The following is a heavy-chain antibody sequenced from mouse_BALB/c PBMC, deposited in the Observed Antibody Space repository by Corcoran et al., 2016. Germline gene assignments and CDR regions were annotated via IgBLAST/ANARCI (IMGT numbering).Heavy chain of an antibody. CDR3: ARSPSWFYFDY. CDR1: GFSLSTSGMG. J-gene: IGHJ2*01. V-gene: IGHV8-12*01. Sequence: VTLKESGPGILHPSQTLSLPCSFSGFSLSTSGMGVSLIRQPSGKGLEWLAHIYWDDDKRYNPSLKSRVTIYKDTSSNQVFLKITSVDTAYTATDYWARSPSWFYFDYWGQGTTLTVSS. CDR2: IYWDDDK. D-gene: IGHD1-1*02.